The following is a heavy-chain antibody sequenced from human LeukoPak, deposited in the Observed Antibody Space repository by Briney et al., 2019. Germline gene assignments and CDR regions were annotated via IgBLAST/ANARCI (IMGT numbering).Heavy chain of an antibody. CDR2: ISSSGSTI. CDR1: GFXFSSYE. J-gene: IGHJ6*04. V-gene: IGHV3-48*03. Sequence: SLRLSCAASGFXFSSYEMNXVXQAPGKGXEWVSYISSSGSTIYYADSVKGRFTISRDNAKNSLYLQMNSLRAEDTAVYYCAELGITMIGGVWGKGTTVTISS. CDR3: AELGITMIGGV. D-gene: IGHD3-10*02.